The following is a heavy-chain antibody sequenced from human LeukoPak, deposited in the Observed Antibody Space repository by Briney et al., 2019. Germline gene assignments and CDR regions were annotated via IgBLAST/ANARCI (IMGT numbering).Heavy chain of an antibody. CDR3: VGGGPVAGDY. D-gene: IGHD6-19*01. CDR2: IYCSGST. V-gene: IGHV4-39*07. J-gene: IGHJ4*02. Sequence: SETLSLTCTVSGGSISSSSYYWGWIRQPPGKGLEWIGSIYCSGSTYYNPSLKSRVTISVDTSKNQFSLKLSSVTAADTAVYYCVGGGPVAGDYWGQGTLVTVSS. CDR1: GGSISSSSYY.